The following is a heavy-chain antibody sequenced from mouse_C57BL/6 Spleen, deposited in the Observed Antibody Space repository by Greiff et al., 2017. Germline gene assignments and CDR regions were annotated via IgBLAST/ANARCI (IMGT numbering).Heavy chain of an antibody. CDR3: ARQKGCDRRAIDY. V-gene: IGHV5-12*01. Sequence: EVMLVESGGGLVQPGGSLKLSCAASGFTFSDYYMYWVRQTPEKSLEWVGYISNGGGSTYYPDTVKGRFTISRDNAKNTLYLQMSRLTSEDTAMYYCARQKGCDRRAIDYWGQGTSVTVSS. CDR1: GFTFSDYY. CDR2: ISNGGGST. D-gene: IGHD3-3*01. J-gene: IGHJ4*01.